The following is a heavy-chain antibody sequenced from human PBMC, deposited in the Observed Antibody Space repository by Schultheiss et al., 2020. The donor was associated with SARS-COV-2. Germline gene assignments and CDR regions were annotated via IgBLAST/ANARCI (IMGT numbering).Heavy chain of an antibody. CDR3: ARGRGIQLWPPVYYYYGMDV. CDR2: IYYSGST. Sequence: SETLSLTCTVSGGSVSIGSYYWSWIRQPPGKGLEWIGYIYYSGSTNYNPSLKSRVTISINTSKNQFSLKLSSVTAADTAIYYCARGRGIQLWPPVYYYYGMDVWGQGTTVTVSS. J-gene: IGHJ6*02. CDR1: GGSVSIGSYY. V-gene: IGHV4-61*01. D-gene: IGHD5-18*01.